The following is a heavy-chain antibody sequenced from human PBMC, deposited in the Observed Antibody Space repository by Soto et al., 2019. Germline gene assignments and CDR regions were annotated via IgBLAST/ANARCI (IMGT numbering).Heavy chain of an antibody. D-gene: IGHD3-22*01. CDR2: IYYSGST. CDR1: CCSLRSGRYY. J-gene: IGHJ4*02. Sequence: ETPSLTCTVSCCSLRSGRYYWSWVRQPPGKGLEWIGYIYYSGSTNYNPSLKSRVTISVDTSKNQFSLKLSSVTAADTAVYYCARDRYYDSSGYHNRGPFDYWGQGTLVTVSS. V-gene: IGHV4-61*01. CDR3: ARDRYYDSSGYHNRGPFDY.